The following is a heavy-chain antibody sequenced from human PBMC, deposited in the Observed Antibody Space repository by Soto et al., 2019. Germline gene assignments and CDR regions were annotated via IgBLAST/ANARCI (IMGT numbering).Heavy chain of an antibody. V-gene: IGHV3-23*01. CDR1: GFSFYSYA. CDR3: AKIEMGWFAH. J-gene: IGHJ5*02. Sequence: EGSLRLSCTGSGFSFYSYAMSWVRQAPGKGLEWVSTISGSGGHTYYADSVKGRFVVSRDNDKNTVYLHMSSLTGEDTAVSFCAKIEMGWFAHCVQGT. D-gene: IGHD2-8*01. CDR2: ISGSGGHT.